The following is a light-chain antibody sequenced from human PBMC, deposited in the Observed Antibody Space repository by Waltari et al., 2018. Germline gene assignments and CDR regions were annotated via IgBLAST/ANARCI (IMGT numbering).Light chain of an antibody. Sequence: ETVLPQAQGTLSLSPGERATLPCRASQTVSNNYLAWYQQKPGQAPRLLIFTASKRASGIPDRFSGSGSGTDFTLTISRLEPEDFAVYYCQQYGGSPGTFGQGTKVEV. CDR3: QQYGGSPGT. CDR2: TAS. V-gene: IGKV3-20*01. CDR1: QTVSNNY. J-gene: IGKJ1*01.